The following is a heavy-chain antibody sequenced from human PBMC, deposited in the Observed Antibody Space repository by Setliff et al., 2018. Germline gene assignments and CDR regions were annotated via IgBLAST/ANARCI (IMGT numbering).Heavy chain of an antibody. CDR1: GYTFTSYD. D-gene: IGHD2-15*01. CDR2: MNPNSGNT. Sequence: ASVKVSCKASGYTFTSYDINWVRQATGQGLEWMGWMNPNSGNTGYAQKLQGRVTMTTDTSTSTAYMELRSLRSDDTAVYYCARDLVGYCSGGSCYDWDYWGPGTLVTVSS. J-gene: IGHJ4*02. V-gene: IGHV1-8*02. CDR3: ARDLVGYCSGGSCYDWDY.